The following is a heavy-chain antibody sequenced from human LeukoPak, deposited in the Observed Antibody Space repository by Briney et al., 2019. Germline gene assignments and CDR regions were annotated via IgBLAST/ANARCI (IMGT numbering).Heavy chain of an antibody. CDR3: AKEIDILTGYQLHNWFDP. CDR2: ISGSGGST. J-gene: IGHJ5*02. CDR1: GFTFSSYA. V-gene: IGHV3-23*01. Sequence: QSGGSLRLSCAASGFTFSSYAMSWVRQAPGKGLEWVSAISGSGGSTYYADSVKGRFTISRDNSKNTLYLQMNSLRAKDTAVYYCAKEIDILTGYQLHNWFDPWGQGTLVTVSS. D-gene: IGHD3-9*01.